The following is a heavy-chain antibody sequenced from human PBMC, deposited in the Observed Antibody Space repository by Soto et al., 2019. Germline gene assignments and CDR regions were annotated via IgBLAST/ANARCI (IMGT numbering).Heavy chain of an antibody. CDR2: ISSTSNTR. CDR3: AGAFDF. CDR1: GFTFSIYN. Sequence: EVQLVESGGGLVQPGGSLRLSCAASGFTFSIYNMNWVRQAPGKGLEWISYISSTSNTRYYADSVKGRFTISRDKAKNSLYLQMDSLRAEDTAVYYCAGAFDFWGQGTMVTVSS. J-gene: IGHJ3*01. V-gene: IGHV3-48*01.